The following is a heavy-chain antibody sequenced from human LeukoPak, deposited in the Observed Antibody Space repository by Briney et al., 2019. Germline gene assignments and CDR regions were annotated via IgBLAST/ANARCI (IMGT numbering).Heavy chain of an antibody. Sequence: KPSETLCLTCSVSGDSISTNEWWSWVRQPPGKGLEWIGEVFHSGSTNYNPSLKSRVTISIDKSKNQFSLEVTSVTAADTAIYYCARDLAVAGTNYFDFWGQGVLVTVSS. D-gene: IGHD6-19*01. CDR2: VFHSGST. V-gene: IGHV4-4*02. J-gene: IGHJ4*02. CDR3: ARDLAVAGTNYFDF. CDR1: GDSISTNEW.